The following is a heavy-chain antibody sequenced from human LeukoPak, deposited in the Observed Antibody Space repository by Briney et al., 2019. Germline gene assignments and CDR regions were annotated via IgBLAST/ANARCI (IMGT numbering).Heavy chain of an antibody. CDR1: GFTFSSYG. J-gene: IGHJ6*04. CDR3: AKDTKPSVYCSGGSCYGPTDV. CDR2: IRYDGSNK. Sequence: PGGSLRLSCAASGFTFSSYGMHWVRQAPGKGLEWVAFIRYDGSNKYYADSVKGRFTISRDNSKNTLYLQMNSLRAEDTAVYYCAKDTKPSVYCSGGSCYGPTDVWGKGTTVTISS. V-gene: IGHV3-30*02. D-gene: IGHD2-15*01.